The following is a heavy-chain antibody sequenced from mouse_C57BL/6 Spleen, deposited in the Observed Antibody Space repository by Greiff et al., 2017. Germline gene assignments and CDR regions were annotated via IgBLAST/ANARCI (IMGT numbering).Heavy chain of an antibody. Sequence: EVQLQQSGPELVKPGASVKISCKASGYTFTDYYMNWVKQSHGKGLEWIGDINPNNGGTSYNQKFKGKATLTVDKSSSTAYMELRSLTSEDSAVYYCARFITTVVATGPLYYFDYWGQGTTLTVSS. D-gene: IGHD1-1*01. J-gene: IGHJ2*01. CDR1: GYTFTDYY. CDR3: ARFITTVVATGPLYYFDY. V-gene: IGHV1-26*01. CDR2: INPNNGGT.